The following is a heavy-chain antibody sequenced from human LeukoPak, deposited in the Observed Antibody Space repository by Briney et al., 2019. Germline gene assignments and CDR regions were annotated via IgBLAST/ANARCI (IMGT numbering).Heavy chain of an antibody. CDR2: INPNSGGT. CDR3: ARYRGRASIAVAGPHIDY. D-gene: IGHD6-19*01. Sequence: ASVKVSCKASGYTFTGYYMHWVRQAPGQGLEWMGWINPNSGGTNYAQKFQGRVTMTRDTSISTAYMELSRLRSDDTAVYYCARYRGRASIAVAGPHIDYWGQGTLVTASS. J-gene: IGHJ4*02. CDR1: GYTFTGYY. V-gene: IGHV1-2*02.